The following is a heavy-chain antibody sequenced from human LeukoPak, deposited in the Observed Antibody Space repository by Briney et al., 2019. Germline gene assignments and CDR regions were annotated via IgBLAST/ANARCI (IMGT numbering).Heavy chain of an antibody. CDR1: GGTFSSYA. CDR2: IIPIFGTA. V-gene: IGHV1-69*05. J-gene: IGHJ5*02. D-gene: IGHD3-3*01. Sequence: SVKVSCKASGGTFSSYAISWVRQAPGQGLEWMGGIIPIFGTANYAQKFQGRVTITTDESTSTAYMELSSLRSEDTAVYYCARQLSKWLLYGNWFDPWGQGTLVTVSS. CDR3: ARQLSKWLLYGNWFDP.